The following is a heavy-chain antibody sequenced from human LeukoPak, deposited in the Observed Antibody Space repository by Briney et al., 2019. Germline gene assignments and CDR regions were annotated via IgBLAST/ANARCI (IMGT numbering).Heavy chain of an antibody. D-gene: IGHD3-3*01. CDR2: ISGSGGST. J-gene: IGHJ4*02. CDR3: AKEYGSRFLEGFDY. Sequence: PGGSLRLSSADSGFTFSSYAMSWVRQAPGKGVEWVSAISGSGGSTYYADSVKGRFTISRDNAKNTLYLQMNSLRAEDTAVYYCAKEYGSRFLEGFDYWGQGTLVTVSS. V-gene: IGHV3-23*01. CDR1: GFTFSSYA.